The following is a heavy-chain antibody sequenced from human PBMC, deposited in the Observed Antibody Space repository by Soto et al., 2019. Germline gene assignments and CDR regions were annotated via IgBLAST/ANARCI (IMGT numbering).Heavy chain of an antibody. CDR3: AKWGPVFGVVIIPVRDYYSGMDV. CDR2: ISGSGGST. Sequence: GGSLRLSCAASGFTFSSYAMSWVRQAPGKGLEWVSAISGSGGSTYYADSVKGRFTISRDNSKNTLYLQMNSLRAEDTAVYYCAKWGPVFGVVIIPVRDYYSGMDVWGEGTTVTVSS. J-gene: IGHJ6*02. D-gene: IGHD3-3*01. V-gene: IGHV3-23*01. CDR1: GFTFSSYA.